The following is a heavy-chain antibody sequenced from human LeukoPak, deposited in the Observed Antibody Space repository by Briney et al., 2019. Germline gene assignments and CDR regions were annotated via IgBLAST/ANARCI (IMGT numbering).Heavy chain of an antibody. CDR2: ISFDGSNK. Sequence: PGGSLRLSCAASGFTFSSFGMHWVRQAPGKGLEWVGVISFDGSNKYYADPVKGRFTISRDNSKIILYLQINSLRAEDTAVYYCARDASDTAMVGYFQHWGQGTLVTVSS. CDR1: GFTFSSFG. D-gene: IGHD5-18*01. V-gene: IGHV3-30*03. CDR3: ARDASDTAMVGYFQH. J-gene: IGHJ1*01.